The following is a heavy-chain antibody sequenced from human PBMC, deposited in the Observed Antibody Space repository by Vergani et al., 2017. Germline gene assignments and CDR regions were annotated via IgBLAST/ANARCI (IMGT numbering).Heavy chain of an antibody. V-gene: IGHV3-9*02. D-gene: IGHD6-6*01. CDR3: AKDWGTSSGGGWFDP. CDR1: GFTSAGYA. Sequence: EVQLEESGGGLVLPGRSLRLSCVASGFTSAGYAMHWVRQAPGKGLEWVSGIMWNSNSIGYADSVKGRFTISRDNAKNSLYLQMNSLRAEDTALYYCAKDWGTSSGGGWFDPWGQGTLVTVSS. J-gene: IGHJ5*02. CDR2: IMWNSNSI.